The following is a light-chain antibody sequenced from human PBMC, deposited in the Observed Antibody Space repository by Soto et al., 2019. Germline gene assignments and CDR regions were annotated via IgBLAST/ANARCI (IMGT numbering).Light chain of an antibody. Sequence: EIVLTRSPGTLSLSHGESATLSCRARQNVTSTHLAWYQQKPGQAPRLLIYDASTRDTGIPDRFSGSGSGTDFTLTISRLEPEDFAVYCCQQFDGSLWTFGPGTKVDIK. CDR1: QNVTSTH. CDR2: DAS. V-gene: IGKV3-20*01. J-gene: IGKJ1*01. CDR3: QQFDGSLWT.